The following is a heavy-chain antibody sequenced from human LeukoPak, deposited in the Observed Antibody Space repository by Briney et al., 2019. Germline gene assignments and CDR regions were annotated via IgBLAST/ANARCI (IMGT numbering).Heavy chain of an antibody. J-gene: IGHJ4*02. CDR1: GLIFSSYA. D-gene: IGHD5-12*01. Sequence: GGSLRLSCAASGLIFSSYAMSWVRQAPEKGLEWVSAISGAGGSTYYADSVKGRFTISRDMSKNTLYLQMNTLRAEDTAIYYCAKEFPGYSFDYWGQGTLVTVSS. CDR3: AKEFPGYSFDY. V-gene: IGHV3-23*01. CDR2: ISGAGGST.